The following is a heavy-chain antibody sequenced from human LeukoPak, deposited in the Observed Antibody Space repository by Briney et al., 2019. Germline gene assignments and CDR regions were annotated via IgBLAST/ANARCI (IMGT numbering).Heavy chain of an antibody. CDR1: GDSFCSHY. CDR2: ISYIGST. CDR3: ARDLATVTKGFDI. J-gene: IGHJ3*02. D-gene: IGHD4-17*01. V-gene: IGHV4-59*11. Sequence: SETLSLTCAVSGDSFCSHYWTWIRQPPGKGLEWIGYISYIGSTNYNPSFKSRVTISIYTSKNQFSLRLSSVTAADTAVYYCARDLATVTKGFDIWGQGTMVSVSS.